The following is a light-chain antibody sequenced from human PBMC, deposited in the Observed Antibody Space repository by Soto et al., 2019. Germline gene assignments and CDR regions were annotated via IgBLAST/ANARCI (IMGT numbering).Light chain of an antibody. CDR1: PSLSSTY. Sequence: EIVLTQSPGTLSLSPGERATLSCRASPSLSSTYLAWYQQKPGQAPRLLIYGASSRAIGIPDRFSGSVSGTDFTLTISRLEPEDFAVYYCQQYGRTPLTFGQGTKVEI. CDR3: QQYGRTPLT. J-gene: IGKJ1*01. CDR2: GAS. V-gene: IGKV3-20*01.